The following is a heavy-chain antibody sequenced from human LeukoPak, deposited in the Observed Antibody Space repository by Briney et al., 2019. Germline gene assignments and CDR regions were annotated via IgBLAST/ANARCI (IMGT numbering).Heavy chain of an antibody. D-gene: IGHD3-10*01. V-gene: IGHV4-34*01. Sequence: SETLSLTCAVYGGSLRGDYWSWIRQPPGKGLEWIGEINHSGSTNYNPSLKSRVTISVDTSKNQFSLKLSSVTAADTAVYYCARGSGFYTGNRGIDYWGQGTLVTVSS. CDR1: GGSLRGDY. J-gene: IGHJ4*02. CDR2: INHSGST. CDR3: ARGSGFYTGNRGIDY.